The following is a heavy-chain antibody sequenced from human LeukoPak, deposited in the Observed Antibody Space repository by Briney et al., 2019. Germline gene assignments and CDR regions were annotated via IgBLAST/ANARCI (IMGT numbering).Heavy chain of an antibody. CDR2: ISYDGSSQ. Sequence: PGRSLRLFCAASGFSFSNYAIHWVRQAPGKGLEWVAVISYDGSSQKHADSVKGRFTISRDNSKNTLFLQMNSLRVEDTAVYHCARDHCSGAGCYLNPFDPWGQGTLVTVSP. V-gene: IGHV3-30*01. CDR3: ARDHCSGAGCYLNPFDP. J-gene: IGHJ5*02. D-gene: IGHD2-15*01. CDR1: GFSFSNYA.